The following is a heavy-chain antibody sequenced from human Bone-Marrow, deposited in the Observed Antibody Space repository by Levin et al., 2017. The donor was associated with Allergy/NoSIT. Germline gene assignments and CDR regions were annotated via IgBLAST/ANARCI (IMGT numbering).Heavy chain of an antibody. CDR2: IYPRDSDT. J-gene: IGHJ4*02. V-gene: IGHV5-51*01. CDR1: GYTFATPW. D-gene: IGHD2-8*02. Sequence: GESLKISCQASGYTFATPWIGWVRQLPGKGLEWMGVIYPRDSDTKYSPSLEGQVTISADKSISTVYLQWSRLEVSDSGMYYCARHPGADYWGQGTLVTVSS. CDR3: ARHPGADY.